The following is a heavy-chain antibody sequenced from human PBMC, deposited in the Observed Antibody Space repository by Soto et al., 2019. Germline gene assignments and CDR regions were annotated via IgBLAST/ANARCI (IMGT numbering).Heavy chain of an antibody. CDR1: GYTFTSYA. J-gene: IGHJ4*02. CDR3: ARNDILTGQVPGHY. V-gene: IGHV1-3*01. D-gene: IGHD3-9*01. CDR2: INAGNGNT. Sequence: EASVKVSCKASGYTFTSYAMHWVRQAPGQRLEWMGWINAGNGNTKYSQKFQGRVTITRDTSASTAYMELSSLRSEDTAVYYCARNDILTGQVPGHYWGQGTLVTVSS.